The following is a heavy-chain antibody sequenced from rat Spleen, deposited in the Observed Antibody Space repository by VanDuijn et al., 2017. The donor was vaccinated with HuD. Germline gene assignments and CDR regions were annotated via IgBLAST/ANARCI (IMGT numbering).Heavy chain of an antibody. CDR3: VRFYDGYYHRFDY. CDR2: IIYDGSRT. J-gene: IGHJ2*01. CDR1: GFTFSDYN. D-gene: IGHD1-12*03. V-gene: IGHV5S10*01. Sequence: EVQLVESGGGLVQPGRSLKLSCAASGFTFSDYNMAWVRQAPKKGLEWVATIIYDGSRTYYRDSVKGRFTISRDNAKSTLYLQMDSLRSEDTATYYCVRFYDGYYHRFDYWGQGVMVTVSS.